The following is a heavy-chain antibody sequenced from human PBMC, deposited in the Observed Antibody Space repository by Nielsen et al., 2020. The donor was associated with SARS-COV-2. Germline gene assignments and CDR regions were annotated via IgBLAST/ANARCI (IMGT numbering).Heavy chain of an antibody. CDR2: IYYSGST. D-gene: IGHD3-3*01. V-gene: IGHV4-31*02. CDR3: ASGDDAFDI. Sequence: RQAPGKGLEWIGYIYYSGSTYYNPSLKSRVTISVDTFKNQFSLKLSSVTAADTAVYYCASGDDAFDIWGQGTMVTVSS. J-gene: IGHJ3*02.